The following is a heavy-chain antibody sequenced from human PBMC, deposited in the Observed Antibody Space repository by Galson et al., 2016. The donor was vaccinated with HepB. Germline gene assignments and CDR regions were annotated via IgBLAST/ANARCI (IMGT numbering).Heavy chain of an antibody. D-gene: IGHD2/OR15-2a*01. V-gene: IGHV1-18*01. Sequence: SVKVSCKASGYTFTTSGISWVRQAPGQGLEWMGWISTYSGNTKYAQTFQGGLTLTTDSSTTTAYMGLRSLRFDDTALYYCARDVQYRFDSWGQGTLVTVSS. CDR1: GYTFTTSG. J-gene: IGHJ4*02. CDR3: ARDVQYRFDS. CDR2: ISTYSGNT.